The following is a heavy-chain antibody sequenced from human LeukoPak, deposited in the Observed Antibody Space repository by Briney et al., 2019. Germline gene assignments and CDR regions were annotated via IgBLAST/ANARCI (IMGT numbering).Heavy chain of an antibody. Sequence: SVKVSCKASGGTFSSYAISWVRQAPGQGLEWMGGIIPIFGTANYAQKFQGRVTITTDESTSTAYMELSSLRSEDTAVYYCARGPPTGPYDHGSYYSFDYWGRGTLVTVSS. CDR3: ARGPPTGPYDHGSYYSFDY. CDR1: GGTFSSYA. CDR2: IIPIFGTA. J-gene: IGHJ4*02. D-gene: IGHD1-26*01. V-gene: IGHV1-69*05.